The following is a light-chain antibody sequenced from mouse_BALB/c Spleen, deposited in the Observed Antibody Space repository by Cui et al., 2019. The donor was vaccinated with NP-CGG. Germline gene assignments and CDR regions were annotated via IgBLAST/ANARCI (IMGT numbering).Light chain of an antibody. CDR2: GTN. V-gene: IGLV1*01. Sequence: AVVIQESAPTTSPGETVTLTCRSSTGAVTTSNYANWVQEKPDHLFTGLIGGTNNRAPGVPARFSGSMIRDKAALTIAGAQTEDEAIYFCALWYSNHWVFGGGTKLTVL. J-gene: IGLJ1*01. CDR3: ALWYSNHWV. CDR1: TGAVTTSNY.